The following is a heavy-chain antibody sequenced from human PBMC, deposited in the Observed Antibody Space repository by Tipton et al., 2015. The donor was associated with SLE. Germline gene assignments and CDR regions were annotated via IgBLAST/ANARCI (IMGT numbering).Heavy chain of an antibody. CDR1: GFTFSSYS. J-gene: IGHJ6*02. D-gene: IGHD4-11*01. V-gene: IGHV3-48*01. CDR2: ISSSSSTI. CDR3: ARMPSNDYYYYGMDV. Sequence: GSLRLSCAASGFTFSSYSMNWVRQAPGKGLEWVSYISSSSSTIYYADSVKGRFTISRDNAKNSLYLQMNSLRAEDTAVYYCARMPSNDYYYYGMDVWGQGTTVTVSS.